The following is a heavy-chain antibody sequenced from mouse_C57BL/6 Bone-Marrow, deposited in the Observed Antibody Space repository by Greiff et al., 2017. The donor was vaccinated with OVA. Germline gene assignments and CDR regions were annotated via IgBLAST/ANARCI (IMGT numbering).Heavy chain of an antibody. J-gene: IGHJ2*01. CDR1: GYSITSGHY. Sequence: EVQLVESGPGLVKPSQSLSLTCSVTGYSITSGHYRNWIRQFPGNKLEWMGYISYDGSNNYNPSLKNRISITRDTSKNQFFLKLNSVTTEDTATYYCARSRDYWGQGTTLTVSS. CDR2: ISYDGSN. V-gene: IGHV3-6*01. CDR3: ARSRDY.